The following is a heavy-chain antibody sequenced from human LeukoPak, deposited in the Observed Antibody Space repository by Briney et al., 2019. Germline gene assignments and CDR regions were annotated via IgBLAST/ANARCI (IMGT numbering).Heavy chain of an antibody. J-gene: IGHJ3*02. Sequence: PGGSLRLSCAASGFTFSSYSMNWVRQAPGKGLEWVSSISSSSSYIYYADSVKGRFTISRDNAKISLYLQMNSLRAEDTAVYYCARDPGYKQLAPDAFDIWGQGTMVTVSS. CDR3: ARDPGYKQLAPDAFDI. CDR1: GFTFSSYS. D-gene: IGHD6-6*01. V-gene: IGHV3-21*01. CDR2: ISSSSSYI.